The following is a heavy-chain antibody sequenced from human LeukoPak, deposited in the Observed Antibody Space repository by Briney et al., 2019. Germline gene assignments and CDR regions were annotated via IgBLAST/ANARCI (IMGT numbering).Heavy chain of an antibody. J-gene: IGHJ4*02. V-gene: IGHV3-7*01. Sequence: PGGSLRLSCAASGFTFSSYWMSWIRQAPGKGLEWVANIKQDGSEKYYVDSVKGRFTISRDNAKNSLYLQMNSLRAEDTAVYYCARDLTGSSGWSDYWGQGTLVTVSS. D-gene: IGHD6-19*01. CDR3: ARDLTGSSGWSDY. CDR1: GFTFSSYW. CDR2: IKQDGSEK.